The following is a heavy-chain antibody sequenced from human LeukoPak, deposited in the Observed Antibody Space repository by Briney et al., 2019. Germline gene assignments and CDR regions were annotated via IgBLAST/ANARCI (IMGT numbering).Heavy chain of an antibody. V-gene: IGHV4-39*01. CDR1: GGSISSVGYY. J-gene: IGHJ4*02. D-gene: IGHD3-22*01. CDR2: ISYGGST. CDR3: AGYYYDSSGYLG. Sequence: PSETLSLTCTVSGGSISSVGYYWGWLRQPPGKGLEWIGSISYGGSTYYNPSLKSRVTIYVDTSKNQVSLKLTSVTAADTAMYYCAGYYYDSSGYLGCGQGTLVTVSS.